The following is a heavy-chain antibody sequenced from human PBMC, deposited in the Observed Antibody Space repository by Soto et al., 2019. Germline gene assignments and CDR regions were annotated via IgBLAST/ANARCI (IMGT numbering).Heavy chain of an antibody. Sequence: SVKVSCKASGGTFSSYAISWVRQAPGQGLEWMGGIIPIFGTANYAQKFQGRVTITADESTSTAYMELSSLRSEDTAVYYCARVEAPFRFGDNWFYPWGQGTLVSVSS. CDR3: ARVEAPFRFGDNWFYP. CDR2: IIPIFGTA. CDR1: GGTFSSYA. D-gene: IGHD3-10*01. J-gene: IGHJ5*02. V-gene: IGHV1-69*13.